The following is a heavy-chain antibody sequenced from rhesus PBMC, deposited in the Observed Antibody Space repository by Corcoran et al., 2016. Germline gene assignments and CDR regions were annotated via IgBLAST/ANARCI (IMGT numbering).Heavy chain of an antibody. Sequence: QVQLQESGPGLVKPSETLSLTCAVSGYSISSGYGWSWIRQPPGKGLEWIGYISYSGSTSYNPSLKSRVTISRDTSKNQFSLKLSSVTAADTAVYYCARDRSGSWDYWGQGVLVTVSS. D-gene: IGHD6-25*01. J-gene: IGHJ4*01. CDR3: ARDRSGSWDY. CDR2: ISYSGST. V-gene: IGHV4-122*02. CDR1: GYSISSGYG.